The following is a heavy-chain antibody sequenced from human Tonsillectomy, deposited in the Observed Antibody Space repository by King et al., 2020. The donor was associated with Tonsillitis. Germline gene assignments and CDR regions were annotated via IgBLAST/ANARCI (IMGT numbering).Heavy chain of an antibody. J-gene: IGHJ3*02. V-gene: IGHV4-4*02. Sequence: VQLQESGPGLVKPSGTLSLTYAVSGGSISRSNWWSWVRQPPGKGLEWIGEIYHSWSTNYKPSPKSRVIISVDNSKKQVSLKLSSFTAADPAVYYCARWEVAGTSHEDAFDIWGQGTMVTVSS. D-gene: IGHD6-19*01. CDR1: GGSISRSNW. CDR3: ARWEVAGTSHEDAFDI. CDR2: IYHSWST.